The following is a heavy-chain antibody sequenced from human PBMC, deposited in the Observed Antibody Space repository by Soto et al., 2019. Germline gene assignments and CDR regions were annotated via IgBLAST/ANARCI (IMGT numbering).Heavy chain of an antibody. CDR3: AKQGYCTNGVCYNPYGMDV. V-gene: IGHV3-23*01. CDR1: GFTFSSYA. J-gene: IGHJ6*02. CDR2: ISGSGGST. Sequence: EVQLLESGGGLVQPGGSLRLSCVASGFTFSSYAMSWVRQAPGKGREWVSAISGSGGSTYYADSVKGRFTISRYNAKNTLYLQMNSLTAEDTALYYCAKQGYCTNGVCYNPYGMDVLGQGTTVTVSS. D-gene: IGHD2-8*01.